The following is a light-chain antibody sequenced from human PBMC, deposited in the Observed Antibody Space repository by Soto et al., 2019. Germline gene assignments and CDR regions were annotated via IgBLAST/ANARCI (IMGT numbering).Light chain of an antibody. CDR2: DVS. Sequence: QSALSQPASVSGSPGQSITIFCTGSSSDVGGYEYGSWHQQHPGKAPKVMIYDVSDRPSGVSSLFSGSKSGNTASLTISVLRGEDEADYYRCSYSRSDTHVFGTETK. V-gene: IGLV2-14*03. CDR1: SSDVGGYEY. J-gene: IGLJ1*01. CDR3: CSYSRSDTHV.